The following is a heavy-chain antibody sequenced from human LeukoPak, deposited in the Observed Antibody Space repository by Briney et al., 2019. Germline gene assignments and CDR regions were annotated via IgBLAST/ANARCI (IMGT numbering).Heavy chain of an antibody. CDR1: GYTFTSYS. J-gene: IGHJ4*02. CDR2: INPSGGST. V-gene: IGHV1-46*01. CDR3: ARSFRIASAGRNDY. Sequence: ASVKVSCTASGYTFTSYSIHWVRQAPGQGLQWMGLINPSGGSTSYAQKFQGRVTMTRDTSTSTVFMELSSLTPEDTAVYYCARSFRIASAGRNDYWGQGTLVTVSS. D-gene: IGHD6-13*01.